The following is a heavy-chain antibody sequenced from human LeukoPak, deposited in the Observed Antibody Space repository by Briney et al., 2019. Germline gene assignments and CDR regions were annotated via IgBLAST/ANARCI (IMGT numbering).Heavy chain of an antibody. J-gene: IGHJ3*02. CDR1: GYTFTSYA. V-gene: IGHV7-4-1*02. D-gene: IGHD1-20*01. Sequence: ASVKVSCKASGYTFTSYAMNWVRQAPGQGLEWMGWINTNTGNPTYAQGFTGRFVFSLDTSVSTAYLQISSLKAEDTAVYYCAREDITGTTFFAFDIRGQGTMVTVSS. CDR3: AREDITGTTFFAFDI. CDR2: INTNTGNP.